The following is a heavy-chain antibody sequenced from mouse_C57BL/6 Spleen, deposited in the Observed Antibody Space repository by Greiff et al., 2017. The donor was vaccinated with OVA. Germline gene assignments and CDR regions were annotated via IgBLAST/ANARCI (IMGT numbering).Heavy chain of an antibody. CDR3: ARYYYYGSSYFDY. D-gene: IGHD1-1*01. CDR2: IYPGDGDT. Sequence: QVQLQQSGAELVKPGASVKISCKASGYAFSSYWMNWVKQRPGKGLEWIGQIYPGDGDTNYNGKFKGKATLTADKSSSTAYMQLSSLTSEDSAVYFCARYYYYGSSYFDYWGQGTTLTVSS. CDR1: GYAFSSYW. V-gene: IGHV1-80*01. J-gene: IGHJ2*01.